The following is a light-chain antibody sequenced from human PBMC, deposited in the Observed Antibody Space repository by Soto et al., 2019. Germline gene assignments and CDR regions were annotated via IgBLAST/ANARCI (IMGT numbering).Light chain of an antibody. V-gene: IGKV4-1*01. Sequence: DIVMTQSPDSLAVSLGERATINCKSSQTILSSSNNKNYLAWYQQKPGQPPKLLIYWASTRESGVPDRFSGSGSGTDFTLTISSLQAEDVAVYYCQQYYSTPPLPFGGGTKVEIK. J-gene: IGKJ4*01. CDR1: QTILSSSNNKNY. CDR3: QQYYSTPPLP. CDR2: WAS.